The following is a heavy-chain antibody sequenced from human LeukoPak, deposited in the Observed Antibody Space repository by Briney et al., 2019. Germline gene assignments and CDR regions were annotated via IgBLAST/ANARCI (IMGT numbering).Heavy chain of an antibody. Sequence: GGSLRLSCAASGFAFNTYAMNWVRQAPGKGLEWVSSISSSSSYIYYADSVKGRFTISRDNAKNSLYLQMNSLRAEDTAVYYCARDTAMVSDAFDIWGQGTMVTVSS. J-gene: IGHJ3*02. D-gene: IGHD5-18*01. V-gene: IGHV3-21*01. CDR1: GFAFNTYA. CDR3: ARDTAMVSDAFDI. CDR2: ISSSSSYI.